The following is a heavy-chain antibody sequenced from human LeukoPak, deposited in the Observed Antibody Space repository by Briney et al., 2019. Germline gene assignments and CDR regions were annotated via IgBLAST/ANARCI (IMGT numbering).Heavy chain of an antibody. CDR3: AKDLTYNDGRWEFDP. J-gene: IGHJ5*02. V-gene: IGHV3-23*01. CDR1: GFSLSNFA. Sequence: PGGSLRLSCAASGFSLSNFAMSWVRQAPGKGLEWVSGMHTDGTTFYTDAVKNRFTMSRDKTQNTMYLQMNSLRAEDTAVYSCAKDLTYNDGRWEFDPWGQGTLVTVS. D-gene: IGHD5-24*01. CDR2: MHTDGTT.